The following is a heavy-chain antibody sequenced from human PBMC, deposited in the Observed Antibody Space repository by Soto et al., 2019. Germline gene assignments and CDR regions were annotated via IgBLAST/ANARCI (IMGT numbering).Heavy chain of an antibody. CDR2: IYYSGST. V-gene: IGHV4-59*01. J-gene: IGHJ5*02. Sequence: SETLSLTCTVSGDSITTYYWSWIRQPPGKGLEWIGYIYYSGSTDSNPSLRSRVTISVDTSKNQFSLKLSSVTAADTAVYYCARLRDFWSSYYWFDPWGQGTLVT. CDR1: GDSITTYY. CDR3: ARLRDFWSSYYWFDP. D-gene: IGHD3-3*01.